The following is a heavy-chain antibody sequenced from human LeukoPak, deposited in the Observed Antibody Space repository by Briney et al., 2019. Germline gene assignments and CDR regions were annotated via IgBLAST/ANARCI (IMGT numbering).Heavy chain of an antibody. CDR3: ARHLKGRGYCSSTSCLNWFDP. D-gene: IGHD2-2*01. J-gene: IGHJ5*02. CDR2: IYYSGST. Sequence: SETLSLTCTVSGGSISSYYWSWIRQPPGKGLEWIGYIYYSGSTNYNPSLKSRVTISVDTSKNQFSLKLSSVTAADTAVYYCARHLKGRGYCSSTSCLNWFDPWGQGTLVTVSS. V-gene: IGHV4-59*08. CDR1: GGSISSYY.